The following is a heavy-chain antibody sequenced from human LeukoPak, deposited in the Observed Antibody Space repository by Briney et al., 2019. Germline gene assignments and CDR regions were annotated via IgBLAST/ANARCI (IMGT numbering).Heavy chain of an antibody. CDR1: GFTFDDYA. CDR2: ISWNSGSI. V-gene: IGHV3-9*03. D-gene: IGHD6-19*01. J-gene: IGHJ3*02. Sequence: PGGSLRLSCAASGFTFDDYAMHWVRQAPGKGLEWVSGISWNSGSIGYADSVKGRFTISRDNAKNSLYLQMNSLRAEDMALYYCAKDKRFRSSGWYGGAFDIWGQGTMVTVSS. CDR3: AKDKRFRSSGWYGGAFDI.